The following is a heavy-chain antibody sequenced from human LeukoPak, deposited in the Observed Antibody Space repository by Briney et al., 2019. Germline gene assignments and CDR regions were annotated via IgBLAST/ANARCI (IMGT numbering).Heavy chain of an antibody. Sequence: ASVKVSCKVSGYTLTELSMHWVRQAPGKGLEWMGGFDPEDGETIYAQKFQGRVTMTEDTSTDTAYMELSSLRSEDTAVYYCATSPTLLAARAVYFQHWGQGTLVTVSS. J-gene: IGHJ1*01. CDR3: ATSPTLLAARAVYFQH. CDR1: GYTLTELS. D-gene: IGHD3-3*01. V-gene: IGHV1-24*01. CDR2: FDPEDGET.